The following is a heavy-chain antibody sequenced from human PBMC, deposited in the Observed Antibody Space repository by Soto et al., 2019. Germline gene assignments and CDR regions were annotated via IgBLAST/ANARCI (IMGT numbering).Heavy chain of an antibody. D-gene: IGHD3-10*01. CDR2: IYYSGST. Sequence: QLQLQESGPGLVKPSETLSLTCTVSGGSISSSSYYWGWIRQPPGKGLEWIGSIYYSGSTYYNPSLKSRVTISVDTSKNQFSLKLSSVTAADTAVYYCARAPFNFYYGSGLGVDYWGQGTLVTVSS. J-gene: IGHJ4*02. V-gene: IGHV4-39*01. CDR3: ARAPFNFYYGSGLGVDY. CDR1: GGSISSSSYY.